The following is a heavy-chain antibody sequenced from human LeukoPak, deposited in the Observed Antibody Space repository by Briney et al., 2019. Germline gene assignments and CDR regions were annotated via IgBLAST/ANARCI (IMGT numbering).Heavy chain of an antibody. Sequence: SETLSLTCTVSGGSISSYYWSWIRQPPGKGLEWIGYIYYSGSTNYNPSLKSRVTISVDTSKNQFSLKLSSVTAADTAVYYCASLERGYYYYMDVWGKGTTVTVSS. CDR1: GGSISSYY. CDR2: IYYSGST. J-gene: IGHJ6*03. D-gene: IGHD1-1*01. CDR3: ASLERGYYYYMDV. V-gene: IGHV4-59*01.